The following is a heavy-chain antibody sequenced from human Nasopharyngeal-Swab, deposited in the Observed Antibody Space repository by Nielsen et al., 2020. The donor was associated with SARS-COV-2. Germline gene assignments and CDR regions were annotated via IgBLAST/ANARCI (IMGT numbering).Heavy chain of an antibody. CDR2: IWYDGSNK. V-gene: IGHV3-33*01. CDR1: GFTFSSYA. CDR3: ARDLPAMANDAFDI. D-gene: IGHD5-18*01. Sequence: GGSLRLSCAASGFTFSSYAMHWVRQAPGKGLEWVAVIWYDGSNKYYADSVKGRFTISRDNSKNTLYLQMNSLRAEDTAVYYCARDLPAMANDAFDIWGQGTMVTVSS. J-gene: IGHJ3*02.